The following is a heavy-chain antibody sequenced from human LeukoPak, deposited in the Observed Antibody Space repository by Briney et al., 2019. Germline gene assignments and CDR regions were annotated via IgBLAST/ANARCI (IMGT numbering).Heavy chain of an antibody. J-gene: IGHJ4*02. V-gene: IGHV4-39*01. Sequence: PSETLSLTCTVSGGSISSSSYYWGWIRQPPGKGLEWIGSIYYSGSTYYNPSLKSRVTISVDTSKNQFSLKLSSVTAADTAVYYCARRSIAVAGTFDYWGQGTLDTVSS. CDR2: IYYSGST. CDR1: GGSISSSSYY. CDR3: ARRSIAVAGTFDY. D-gene: IGHD6-19*01.